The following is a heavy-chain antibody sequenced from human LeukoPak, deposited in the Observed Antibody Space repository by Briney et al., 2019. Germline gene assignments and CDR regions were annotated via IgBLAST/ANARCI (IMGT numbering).Heavy chain of an antibody. CDR2: INHNGVTI. CDR1: GFPFSSFE. Sequence: GGSLRLSCTASGFPFSSFEMNWVRQAPGKGLEWLSYINHNGVTIYYADSVKGRFTISRDNAKNSLYLQMNSLRAEDTAVYYCARDLGGCSTTSCYRWFDPWGQGTLVTVSS. J-gene: IGHJ5*02. CDR3: ARDLGGCSTTSCYRWFDP. D-gene: IGHD2-2*01. V-gene: IGHV3-48*03.